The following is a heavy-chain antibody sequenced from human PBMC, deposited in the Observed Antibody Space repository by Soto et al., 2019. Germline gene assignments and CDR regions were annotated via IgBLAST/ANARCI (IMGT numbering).Heavy chain of an antibody. V-gene: IGHV1-69*06. CDR1: GGTFSTYA. D-gene: IGHD2-2*01. CDR2: ILPIFNKT. Sequence: QVQLVQSGADVKKPGSSVRVSCKASGGTFSTYAINWVRQAPGHGLEWMGVILPIFNKTHYAQNFQGRVTIIADKSTSTSDMELSSLRSEDTAVYSCARHGVQCLYKYYFDTWGQGTLVTASS. CDR3: ARHGVQCLYKYYFDT. J-gene: IGHJ5*02.